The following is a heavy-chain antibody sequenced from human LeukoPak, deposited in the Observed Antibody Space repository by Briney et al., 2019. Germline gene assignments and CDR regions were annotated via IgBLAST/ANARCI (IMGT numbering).Heavy chain of an antibody. D-gene: IGHD5-24*01. J-gene: IGHJ4*02. Sequence: SETLSLICTVSGGSISSYYWSWIRQPPGNGLEWIGYIYYSGTTYYNPSLKSRITISLDTSKNQFSLKLSSVTAADTAVYYCARGGRDGYLFDYWGQGTLVTVSS. V-gene: IGHV4-30-4*08. CDR3: ARGGRDGYLFDY. CDR1: GGSISSYY. CDR2: IYYSGTT.